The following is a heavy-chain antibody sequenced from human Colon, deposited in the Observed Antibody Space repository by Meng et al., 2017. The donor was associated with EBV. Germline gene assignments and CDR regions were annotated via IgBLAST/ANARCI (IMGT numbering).Heavy chain of an antibody. CDR3: ARVGAYCGGDCYHPR. V-gene: IGHV4-4*02. CDR2: IYHSGST. Sequence: HVQLQESGPGLVKPSGTLSLTCAVSCGSLSSRNWWSWVRQPPGKGLEWIGEIYHSGSTNYNPSLKSRVTISVDESKNQFSLRLSSVTAADTAVYYCARVGAYCGGDCYHPRWGQGTLVTVSS. J-gene: IGHJ4*02. D-gene: IGHD2-21*02. CDR1: CGSLSSRNW.